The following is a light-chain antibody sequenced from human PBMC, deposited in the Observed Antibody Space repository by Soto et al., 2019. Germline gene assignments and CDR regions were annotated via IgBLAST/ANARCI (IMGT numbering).Light chain of an antibody. CDR1: QSVSSS. Sequence: EILMTQSPATLSVSPGERATLSCRASQSVSSSLAWYQQKPGQAPRLLIFGATTRATGVPARLSGSGSGTEFALTISRLQSEDFAVYFCQQCYNWPLTFGGGTKVEIK. CDR3: QQCYNWPLT. J-gene: IGKJ4*02. CDR2: GAT. V-gene: IGKV3-15*01.